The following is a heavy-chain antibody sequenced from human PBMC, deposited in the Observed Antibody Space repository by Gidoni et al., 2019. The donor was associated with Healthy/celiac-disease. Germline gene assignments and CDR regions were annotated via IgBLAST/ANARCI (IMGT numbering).Heavy chain of an antibody. V-gene: IGHV4-61*02. CDR1: GGSISSGSYY. CDR2: IYTSGST. D-gene: IGHD2-21*02. Sequence: QVQLQESGPGLVKPSQTLSLTCTVSGGSISSGSYYWSWIRQPAGKGLEWIGRIYTSGSTNYNPSLKSRVTISVDTSKNQFSLKLSSVTAADTAVYYCARVPMNPLLSGYFDYWGQGTLVTVSS. CDR3: ARVPMNPLLSGYFDY. J-gene: IGHJ4*02.